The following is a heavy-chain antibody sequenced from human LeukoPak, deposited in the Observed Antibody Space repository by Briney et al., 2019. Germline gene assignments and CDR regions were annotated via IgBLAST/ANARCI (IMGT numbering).Heavy chain of an antibody. CDR2: ISTNSAFI. Sequence: LGGSLRLSCTASGFTFINYSMNWVRQAPGKGLEWVSSISTNSAFIYYADSVRGRFTISRDNTKNSLYLRMDSLTADDTAVYFCACLRGPSDCWGQGTLVTVSS. V-gene: IGHV3-21*01. CDR3: ACLRGPSDC. CDR1: GFTFINYS. J-gene: IGHJ4*02. D-gene: IGHD4-17*01.